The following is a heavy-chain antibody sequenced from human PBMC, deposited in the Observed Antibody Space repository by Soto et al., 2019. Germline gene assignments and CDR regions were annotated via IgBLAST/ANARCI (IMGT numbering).Heavy chain of an antibody. Sequence: ASVKVSCKASGYTFTSYAMHWVRQAPGQRLEWMGWINAGNGNTKYSQKFQGRVTITRDTSASTAYMELSSLRSEDTAVYYCARGGDCGGDCYYNWFDPWGQGTLVTVSS. D-gene: IGHD2-21*02. V-gene: IGHV1-3*01. CDR1: GYTFTSYA. CDR3: ARGGDCGGDCYYNWFDP. CDR2: INAGNGNT. J-gene: IGHJ5*02.